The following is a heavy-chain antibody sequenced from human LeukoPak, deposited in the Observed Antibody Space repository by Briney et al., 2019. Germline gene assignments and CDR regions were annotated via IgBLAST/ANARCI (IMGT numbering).Heavy chain of an antibody. D-gene: IGHD3-10*01. CDR2: IYSGGST. Sequence: PGGSLSLSCAASGFTVSSNYMSWVRQAPGKGLEWVSVIYSGGSTYYADSVKGRFTISRDNSKNTLYLQMNSLRAEDTAVYYCAREAYYYGYNWFDPWGQGALVTVSS. CDR1: GFTVSSNY. V-gene: IGHV3-53*01. J-gene: IGHJ5*02. CDR3: AREAYYYGYNWFDP.